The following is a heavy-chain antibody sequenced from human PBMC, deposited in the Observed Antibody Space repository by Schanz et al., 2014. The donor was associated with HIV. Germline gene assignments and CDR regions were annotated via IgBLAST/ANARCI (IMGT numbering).Heavy chain of an antibody. CDR3: VRGIATTGGDYWHFDL. CDR2: MSYSGSS. D-gene: IGHD6-13*01. Sequence: QVQLQESGPGLVKPSETLSLTCTVSGGSVSSGSYYWSWIRQPPGKGLEWIGYMSYSGSSFYSPSLKRRVAMSLGTSNEGFSLKLNSVTAAATAVYYCVRGIATTGGDYWHFDLWGRGTLVTVTS. J-gene: IGHJ2*01. V-gene: IGHV4-61*03. CDR1: GGSVSSGSYY.